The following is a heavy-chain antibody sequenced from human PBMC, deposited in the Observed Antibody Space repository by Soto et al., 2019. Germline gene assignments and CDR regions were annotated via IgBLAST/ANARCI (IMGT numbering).Heavy chain of an antibody. D-gene: IGHD1-26*01. J-gene: IGHJ6*02. CDR3: AKKLRGVRDYYYYGMDV. CDR2: MSFDGSNK. Sequence: PGGSLRLSCAASGFTFSSYGMHWVRQAPGKGLEWVAVMSFDGSNKYFADSVKGRFTISRDNSKNTLYLQMNSLRAEDTAVYYCAKKLRGVRDYYYYGMDVWGQGTTVTVSS. CDR1: GFTFSSYG. V-gene: IGHV3-30*18.